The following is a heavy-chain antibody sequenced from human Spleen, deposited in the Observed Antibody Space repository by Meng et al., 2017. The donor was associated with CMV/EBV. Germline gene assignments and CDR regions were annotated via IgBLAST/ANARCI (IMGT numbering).Heavy chain of an antibody. Sequence: GGSLRLSCAVSGFTFDDYAMHWVRQAPGKGLEWVSGISWNSGSIGYADSVKGRFTISRDNAKNSLYLQMNSLRAEDTALYYCAKYKAADVKQNDAFDIWGQGTMVTVSS. V-gene: IGHV3-9*01. J-gene: IGHJ3*02. CDR2: ISWNSGSI. D-gene: IGHD6-13*01. CDR1: GFTFDDYA. CDR3: AKYKAADVKQNDAFDI.